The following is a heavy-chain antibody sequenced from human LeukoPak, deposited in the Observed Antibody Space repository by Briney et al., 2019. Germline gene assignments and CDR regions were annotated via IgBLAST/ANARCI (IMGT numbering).Heavy chain of an antibody. CDR3: AREGYCSSTSGYGRYYYYGMDV. CDR2: ISSSSSTI. Sequence: GGSLRLSCAASGFTFSSYSMNWVRQAPGKGLEWVSYISSSSSTIYYADSVKGRFTISRDNAKNSLYLQMNSLRAEDTAVYYCAREGYCSSTSGYGRYYYYGMDVWGQGTTVTVSS. J-gene: IGHJ6*02. V-gene: IGHV3-48*01. D-gene: IGHD2-2*01. CDR1: GFTFSSYS.